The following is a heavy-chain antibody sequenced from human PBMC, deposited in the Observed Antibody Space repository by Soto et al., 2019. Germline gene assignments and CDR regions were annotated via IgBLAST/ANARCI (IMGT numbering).Heavy chain of an antibody. D-gene: IGHD3-10*01. CDR1: GFTFSDYY. J-gene: IGHJ6*02. CDR2: ISSSSSYT. Sequence: GGSLRLSCAASGFTFSDYYMRWIRQAPGKGLEWVSYISSSSSYTNYADSVKGRFTISRDNAKNSLYLQMNSLRAEDTAVYYCARDVVRGASSFGYYYYYGMDVWGQGTTVTVSS. CDR3: ARDVVRGASSFGYYYYYGMDV. V-gene: IGHV3-11*06.